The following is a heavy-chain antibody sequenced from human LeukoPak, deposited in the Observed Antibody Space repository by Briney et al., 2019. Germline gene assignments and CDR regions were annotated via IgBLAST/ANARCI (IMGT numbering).Heavy chain of an antibody. V-gene: IGHV4-31*03. CDR2: IYYSGST. D-gene: IGHD3-9*01. Sequence: PSETLSHTCTVSGGSISSGGYYWSWIRQHPGKGLEWIGYIYYSGSTYYNPSLKSRVTISVDTSKNQFSLKLSSVTAADTAVYYCARDPGTGYFHQTSTYNPGAFDIWGQGTTVIVSS. CDR3: ARDPGTGYFHQTSTYNPGAFDI. CDR1: GGSISSGGYY. J-gene: IGHJ3*02.